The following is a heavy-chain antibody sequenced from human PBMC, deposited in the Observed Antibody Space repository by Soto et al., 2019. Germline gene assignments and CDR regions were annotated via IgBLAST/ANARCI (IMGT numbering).Heavy chain of an antibody. D-gene: IGHD2-15*01. CDR1: GVTLSSNA. CDR3: AKRAPASYYMDV. V-gene: IGHV3-23*01. J-gene: IGHJ6*03. CDR2: ISGYYAST. Sequence: HPGGSLRLSCAASGVTLSSNAMTWVRQAPGKGLEWVSTISGYYASTYYADSVRGRFTISKDNSKNALYLQMNSLRADDTAVYYCAKRAPASYYMDVWGKGTTVTVS.